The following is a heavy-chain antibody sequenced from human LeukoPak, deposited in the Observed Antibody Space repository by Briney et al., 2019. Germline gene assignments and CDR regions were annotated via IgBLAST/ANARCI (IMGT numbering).Heavy chain of an antibody. CDR3: ARGKRGYSSSWYDY. CDR1: GGSINSYH. CDR2: IYYTGST. J-gene: IGHJ4*02. Sequence: PSETLSLTCTVSGGSINSYHWRWIRQSPGKGLEWIGYIYYTGSTNYSPSLKSRVTISVDTSKNQFSLKLSSVTAADTAVYYCARGKRGYSSSWYDYWGQGTLVTVSS. D-gene: IGHD6-13*01. V-gene: IGHV4-59*12.